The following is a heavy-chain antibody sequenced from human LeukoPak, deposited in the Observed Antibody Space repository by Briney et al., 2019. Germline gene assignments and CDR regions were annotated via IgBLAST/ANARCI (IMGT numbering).Heavy chain of an antibody. CDR2: IYYSGST. J-gene: IGHJ4*02. Sequence: SETLSLTCTVSGGSISSGGYYWSWIRRHPGKGLEWIGYIYYSGSTYYNPSLKSRVTISVDTSKNQFSLKLSSVTAADTAVYYCARMDYGDSRGDYWGRGTLVTVSS. V-gene: IGHV4-31*03. CDR1: GGSISSGGYY. D-gene: IGHD4-17*01. CDR3: ARMDYGDSRGDY.